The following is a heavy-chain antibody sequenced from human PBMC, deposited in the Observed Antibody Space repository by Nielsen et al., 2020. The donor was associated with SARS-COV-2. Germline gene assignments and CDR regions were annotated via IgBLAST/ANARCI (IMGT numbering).Heavy chain of an antibody. V-gene: IGHV4-34*01. D-gene: IGHD2-15*01. CDR1: GESFSGYY. CDR3: ARGLLAVWFDP. Sequence: SETLSLTCAVSGESFSGYYQWSWIRQPPGKGLEWIGEISHSGTTNYNPSLKSRVTISVDTSKNQFSLKLSSVTAADTAVYYCARGLLAVWFDPWGQGTLVTVSS. J-gene: IGHJ5*02. CDR2: ISHSGTT.